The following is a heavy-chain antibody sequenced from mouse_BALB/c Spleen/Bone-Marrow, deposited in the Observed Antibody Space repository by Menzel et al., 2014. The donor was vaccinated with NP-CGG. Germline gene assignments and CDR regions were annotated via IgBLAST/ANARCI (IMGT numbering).Heavy chain of an antibody. V-gene: IGHV1S56*01. CDR2: IYPGNVNT. CDR1: GYTFTSYY. Sequence: VQLQQSGPELVKPGASVRISCKPSGYTFTSYYIHWVKQRPGQGLEWIGWIYPGNVNTNYNEKFKGKATLTADKSSSTAYMQLSSLTSEDSAVYFCARGGYDGAWFAYWGQGTLGTVSA. D-gene: IGHD2-12*01. J-gene: IGHJ3*01. CDR3: ARGGYDGAWFAY.